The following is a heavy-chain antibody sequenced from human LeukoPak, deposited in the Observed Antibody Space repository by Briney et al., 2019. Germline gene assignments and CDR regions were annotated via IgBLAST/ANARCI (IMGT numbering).Heavy chain of an antibody. CDR3: ARRAPYGSGSYGFTFDY. J-gene: IGHJ4*02. CDR2: INHSGST. D-gene: IGHD3-10*01. CDR1: GGSFSGYY. Sequence: PSETLSLTCAVYGGSFSGYYWSWIRQPPGKGLEWIGEINHSGSTNYNPSLKSRVTISVDTSKNQFSLKLSSVTAADTAVYYCARRAPYGSGSYGFTFDYWGQGTLVTVSS. V-gene: IGHV4-34*01.